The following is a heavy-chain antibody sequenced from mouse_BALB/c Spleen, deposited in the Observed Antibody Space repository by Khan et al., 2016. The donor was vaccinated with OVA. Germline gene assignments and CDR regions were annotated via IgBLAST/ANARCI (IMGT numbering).Heavy chain of an antibody. CDR3: TRPRHCSYVMDY. CDR1: GYTFTNYG. D-gene: IGHD6-1*01. J-gene: IGHJ4*01. V-gene: IGHV9-3-1*01. Sequence: QIQLVQSGPELKKPGETVKISCKASGYTFTNYGMNWVKQAPGKALKWMGWISPYTGEPTYADDFKGRFAFSLETSASTAYLQINNLKNEDTATYCGTRPRHCSYVMDYWGQGTSVTVSS. CDR2: ISPYTGEP.